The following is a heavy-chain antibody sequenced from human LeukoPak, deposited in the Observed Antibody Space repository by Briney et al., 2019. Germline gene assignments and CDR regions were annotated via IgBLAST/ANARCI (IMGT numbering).Heavy chain of an antibody. Sequence: GGSLRLSCAASGFTFSDYYMSWIRQAPGKGLEWISYISSSASTMNYADSVKGRFTISRDNAKNSLYLQINSLRAEDTAVYYCARGGSDSRGYYVYYFDYWGQGTLVTVSS. CDR1: GFTFSDYY. CDR3: ARGGSDSRGYYVYYFDY. CDR2: ISSSASTM. V-gene: IGHV3-11*04. J-gene: IGHJ4*02. D-gene: IGHD3-22*01.